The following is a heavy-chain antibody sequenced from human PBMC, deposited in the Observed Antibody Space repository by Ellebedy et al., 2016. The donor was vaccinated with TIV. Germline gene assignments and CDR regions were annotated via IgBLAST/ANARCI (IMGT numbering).Heavy chain of an antibody. D-gene: IGHD6-13*01. CDR3: AKRGYSSSWYKRVAYYFDY. J-gene: IGHJ4*02. CDR2: ISGSGGST. V-gene: IGHV3-23*01. Sequence: ETLSLTCAASGFTFSSYAMSWVRQAPGKGLEWVSAISGSGGSTYYADSVKGRFTISRDNSKNTLYLQMNSLRAEDTAVYYCAKRGYSSSWYKRVAYYFDYWGQGTLVTVSS. CDR1: GFTFSSYA.